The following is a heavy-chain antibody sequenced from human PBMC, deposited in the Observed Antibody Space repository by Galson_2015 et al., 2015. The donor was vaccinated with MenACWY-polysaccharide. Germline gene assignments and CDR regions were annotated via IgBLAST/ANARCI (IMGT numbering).Heavy chain of an antibody. Sequence: SLRLSCAASGFTFSRYWMHWVRQAPGKGLVWVSLINSDGSRTSHADSVKGRFTISRDNAKNTLYLQMNGLRAEDTAVYYCWVYCSSASCYTGIPSGGQGTLVTVSS. V-gene: IGHV3-74*01. CDR3: WVYCSSASCYTGIPS. CDR1: GFTFSRYW. D-gene: IGHD2-2*02. J-gene: IGHJ4*02. CDR2: INSDGSRT.